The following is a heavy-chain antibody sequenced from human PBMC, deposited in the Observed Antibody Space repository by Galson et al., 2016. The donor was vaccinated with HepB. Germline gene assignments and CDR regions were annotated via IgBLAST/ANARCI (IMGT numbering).Heavy chain of an antibody. J-gene: IGHJ5*01. CDR3: AKDRRWNSGANAYGWFDS. D-gene: IGHD4-17*01. CDR2: INGGGNLP. V-gene: IGHV3-23*01. CDR1: GFTFSSNA. Sequence: SLRLSCAASGFTFSSNAMSWARQAPGKELEWVSSINGGGNLPYYADSVKDRFTISRDNSRSTLFLQMNSLRSEDSAIYFCAKDRRWNSGANAYGWFDSWGQGALVTVSS.